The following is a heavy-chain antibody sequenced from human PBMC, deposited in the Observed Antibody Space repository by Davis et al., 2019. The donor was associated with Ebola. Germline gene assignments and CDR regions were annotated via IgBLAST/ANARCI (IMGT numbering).Heavy chain of an antibody. CDR2: IYTHGSIT. CDR3: TRDIGVVGAF. D-gene: IGHD1-26*01. Sequence: GESLKISCAASGFTFSNFWMHWVRQVPGKGLVWVSRIYTHGSITNYADSVKGRFTISRDNVKNTLYLQMDSLRAEDTAVYYCTRDIGVVGAFWGQGRMVTVSS. V-gene: IGHV3-74*01. J-gene: IGHJ4*02. CDR1: GFTFSNFW.